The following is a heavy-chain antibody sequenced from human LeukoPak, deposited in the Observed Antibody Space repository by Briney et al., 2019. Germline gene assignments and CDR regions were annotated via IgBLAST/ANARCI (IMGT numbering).Heavy chain of an antibody. CDR2: ISSSSSYI. Sequence: GGSLRLSCAASGFTFDDYGMSWVRQAPGKGLEWVSSISSSSSYIYYADSVKGRFTISRDNAKNSLYLQMNSLRAEDTAVYYCARAGGDSSGWYGYWGQGTLVTVSS. J-gene: IGHJ4*02. V-gene: IGHV3-21*01. D-gene: IGHD6-19*01. CDR3: ARAGGDSSGWYGY. CDR1: GFTFDDYG.